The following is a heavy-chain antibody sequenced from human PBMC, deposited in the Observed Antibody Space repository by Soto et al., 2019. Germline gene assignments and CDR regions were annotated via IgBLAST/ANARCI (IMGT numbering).Heavy chain of an antibody. CDR3: ASHPLNWSDADS. CDR1: GDSIGSRNW. D-gene: IGHD1-1*01. V-gene: IGHV4-4*02. J-gene: IGHJ4*02. CDR2: IYHSGTT. Sequence: SETLSLTCAVSGDSIGSRNWWSWIRQTPERGLEWIGEIYHSGTTNYNPSLKSRVTMSVDKSKAHFSLNLTSVTAADTAVYYCASHPLNWSDADSWGQGVLVTVSS.